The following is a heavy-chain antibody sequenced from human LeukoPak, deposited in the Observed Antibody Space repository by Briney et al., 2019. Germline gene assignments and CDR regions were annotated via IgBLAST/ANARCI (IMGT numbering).Heavy chain of an antibody. CDR3: ARDLDSGRRDY. D-gene: IGHD2-15*01. V-gene: IGHV3-53*01. CDR1: GFTVSNSY. CDR2: IYTNDNT. Sequence: GGSLRLSCAASGFTVSNSYVSWVRQAPGKGLEWVSLIYTNDNTYYADSVKGRFTISRDNAKNSLYLQMNSLRAEDTAVYYCARDLDSGRRDYWGQGTLVTVSS. J-gene: IGHJ4*02.